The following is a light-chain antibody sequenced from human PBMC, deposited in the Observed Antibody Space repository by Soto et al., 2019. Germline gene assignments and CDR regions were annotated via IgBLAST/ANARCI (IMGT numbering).Light chain of an antibody. CDR1: SSDVGGYKY. Sequence: QSALTQPASVSGSPGQSITISCSGTSSDVGGYKYVSWYQQHPGKAPKLMIYEVSYRPSGVSNRFSGSKSGNTASLTISGLQAEDEADYYCRSYTTSNTLVFGTGTKLTVL. CDR2: EVS. V-gene: IGLV2-14*01. J-gene: IGLJ1*01. CDR3: RSYTTSNTLV.